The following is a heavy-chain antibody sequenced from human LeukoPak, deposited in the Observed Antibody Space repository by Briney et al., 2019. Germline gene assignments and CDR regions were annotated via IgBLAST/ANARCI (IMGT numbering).Heavy chain of an antibody. CDR3: ARVPHSGWFGSAEYFQP. D-gene: IGHD6-19*01. Sequence: TGGSLRLSCADSGFTFSSYWMHWVRQAPGKGLVWVSRINSDGSSTSYADSVKGRFTISRDNAKNTMYLQMNSLRAEDTAVYYCARVPHSGWFGSAEYFQPWGQGTLVTVSS. CDR1: GFTFSSYW. CDR2: INSDGSST. J-gene: IGHJ1*01. V-gene: IGHV3-74*01.